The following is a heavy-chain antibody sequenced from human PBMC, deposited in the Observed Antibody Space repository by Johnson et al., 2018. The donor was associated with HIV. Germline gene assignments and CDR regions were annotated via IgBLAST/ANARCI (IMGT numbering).Heavy chain of an antibody. CDR1: GFTFSDYY. J-gene: IGHJ3*01. Sequence: QVQLVESGGGVVQPGRSLRLSCAASGFTFSDYYMSWIRQAPGKGLVWVSYISGGGSAIYYADSVRGRFPISRDNAKNSLYLQMNSLRAEDTAVYYCAKERTAMVTPFDAWGQGTRVTVSS. CDR2: ISGGGSAI. D-gene: IGHD5-18*01. CDR3: AKERTAMVTPFDA. V-gene: IGHV3-11*04.